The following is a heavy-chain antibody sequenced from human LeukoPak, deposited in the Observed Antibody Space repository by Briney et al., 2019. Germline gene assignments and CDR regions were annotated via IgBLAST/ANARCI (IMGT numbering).Heavy chain of an antibody. CDR2: VWQRGSI. CDR3: VRYV. J-gene: IGHJ4*02. Sequence: RGGPLRLSCAVSGVTVSNNYVAWVRQAPGKGLEWVSVVWQRGSIYYADSVKGRFTISRDNSKSTVYLQMNSLRPEDTAVYYCVRYVGGQGTLVSVSS. D-gene: IGHD2-2*01. V-gene: IGHV3-66*02. CDR1: GVTVSNNY.